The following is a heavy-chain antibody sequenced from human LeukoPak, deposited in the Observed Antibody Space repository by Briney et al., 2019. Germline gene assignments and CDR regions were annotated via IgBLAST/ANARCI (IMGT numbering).Heavy chain of an antibody. Sequence: SETLSLTCTVSGGSISSYYWSWIRQPAGKGLEWIGRIYTSGSTNYNPSLKSRVTMSVDTSKNQFSLKLSSVTAADTAVYYCARTIHRGGHYYFDYWGQGTLVTVSS. CDR3: ARTIHRGGHYYFDY. CDR1: GGSISSYY. D-gene: IGHD3-16*01. J-gene: IGHJ4*02. V-gene: IGHV4-4*07. CDR2: IYTSGST.